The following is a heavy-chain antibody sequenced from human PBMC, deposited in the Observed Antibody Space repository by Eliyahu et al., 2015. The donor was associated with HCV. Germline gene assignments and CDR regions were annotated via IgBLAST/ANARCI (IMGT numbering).Heavy chain of an antibody. Sequence: QVHLVESGGGAVQPGGSXRLSXAXXGFTFSNLAMHWXRQPPGGGLEWVAVISYDENNKYYLDSVKGRFTVSRDNAKNTMYLEMNSLRDDDAAVYYCARGYTGSCIDYWGQGTLVTXSS. J-gene: IGHJ4*02. V-gene: IGHV3-30*04. CDR1: GFTFSNLA. CDR3: ARGYTGSCIDY. CDR2: ISYDENNK. D-gene: IGHD3-10*01.